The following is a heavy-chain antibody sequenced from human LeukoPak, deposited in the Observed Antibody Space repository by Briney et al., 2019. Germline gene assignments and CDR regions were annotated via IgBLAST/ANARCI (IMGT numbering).Heavy chain of an antibody. Sequence: PGGSLRLSCAASGFTFSSYAMSWVRQAPGKGLEWVSAISGSGGSTYYADSVKGRFTISRDNSKNTLYLQMNSLRAEDTAVYYCAKATTYYDFWSGYYESYFDYWGQGTLVTVSS. J-gene: IGHJ4*02. CDR2: ISGSGGST. D-gene: IGHD3-3*01. V-gene: IGHV3-23*01. CDR3: AKATTYYDFWSGYYESYFDY. CDR1: GFTFSSYA.